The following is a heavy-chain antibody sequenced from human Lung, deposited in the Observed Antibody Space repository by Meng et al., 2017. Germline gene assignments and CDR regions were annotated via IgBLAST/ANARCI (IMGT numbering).Heavy chain of an antibody. CDR1: GYTFTSYA. CDR2: INTNTGNP. Sequence: QGQLVQSGSELEKPGASVKVSCKASGYTFTSYAMNWVRQAPGQGLEWMGWINTNTGNPTYAQGFTGQFVFSLDTSVSTAYLQISSLKAEDTAVYYCASGWFGELFGYFDLWGRGTLVTVSS. D-gene: IGHD3-10*01. J-gene: IGHJ2*01. CDR3: ASGWFGELFGYFDL. V-gene: IGHV7-4-1*02.